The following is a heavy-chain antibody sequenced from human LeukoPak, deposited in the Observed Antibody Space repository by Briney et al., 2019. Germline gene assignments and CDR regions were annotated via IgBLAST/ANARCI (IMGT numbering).Heavy chain of an antibody. J-gene: IGHJ4*02. CDR2: ISSSSSYM. D-gene: IGHD3-10*01. V-gene: IGHV3-21*01. Sequence: GGSLRLSCAASGFTFSSYSMNWVRQAPGKGLEWVSSISSSSSYMYYADSVKGRFTISRDNAKNSLYLQMNSLRAEDTAVYYCARRRGYYFDYWGQGTLVTVSS. CDR1: GFTFSSYS. CDR3: ARRRGYYFDY.